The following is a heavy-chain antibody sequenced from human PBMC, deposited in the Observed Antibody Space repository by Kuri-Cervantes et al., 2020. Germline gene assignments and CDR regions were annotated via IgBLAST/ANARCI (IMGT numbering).Heavy chain of an antibody. V-gene: IGHV2-5*02. D-gene: IGHD2-2*01. CDR3: AHKSSQLLFLGYYNWFDP. CDR1: GFSLSTSGVG. J-gene: IGHJ5*02. CDR2: IYRDDDT. Sequence: SGPTLVKPTQTLTLTCTFSGFSLSTSGVGVGWIRQPPGKALEWLALIYRDDDTRYSPSLKSRLTITKDTSKNQVVLTMTNMDPVDTATYYCAHKSSQLLFLGYYNWFDPWGQGTLVTVSS.